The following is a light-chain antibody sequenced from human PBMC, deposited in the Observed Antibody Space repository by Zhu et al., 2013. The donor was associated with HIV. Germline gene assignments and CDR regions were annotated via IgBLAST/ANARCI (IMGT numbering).Light chain of an antibody. V-gene: IGKV3-20*01. J-gene: IGKJ1*01. CDR3: QQYGSSWT. CDR1: QSVSSDY. Sequence: EIVLTQSPDTLSLSAGERATLSCRASQSVSSDYLAWYQQRPGQAPRLLIYGASTRATGIPARFSGRGSGTDFTLTISRLEPEDFAVYYCQQYGSSWTFGQGTKVEIK. CDR2: GAS.